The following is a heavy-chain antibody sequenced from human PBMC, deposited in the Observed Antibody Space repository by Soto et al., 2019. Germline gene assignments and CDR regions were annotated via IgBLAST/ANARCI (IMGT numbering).Heavy chain of an antibody. V-gene: IGHV3-74*03. D-gene: IGHD2-2*01. CDR3: ARVETCSSTSCYSVFDY. CDR1: GFTFSTYS. Sequence: PVGSLRLSCAASGFTFSTYSMNWVRQAPGKGLVWVSRINSDGSSTTYADSVKGRFTISRDNAKNTLYLQMNSLRAEDTAVYYCARVETCSSTSCYSVFDYWGQGTLVTVS. J-gene: IGHJ4*02. CDR2: INSDGSST.